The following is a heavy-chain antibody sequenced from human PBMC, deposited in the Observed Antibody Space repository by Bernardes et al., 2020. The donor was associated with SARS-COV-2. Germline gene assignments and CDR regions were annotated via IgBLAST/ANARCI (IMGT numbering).Heavy chain of an antibody. J-gene: IGHJ3*02. CDR3: AREPDLSSSWYLGAFDI. V-gene: IGHV4-4*07. D-gene: IGHD6-13*01. CDR1: GGSISGYS. CDR2: IYTSGST. Sequence: SETLSLTCTVSGGSISGYSWSWIRQPAGKGLEWIGRIYTSGSTNYNPSLKSRVTMSVDTSKNQFSLKLISVTAADTAVYYCAREPDLSSSWYLGAFDIWGRGTMVTVSP.